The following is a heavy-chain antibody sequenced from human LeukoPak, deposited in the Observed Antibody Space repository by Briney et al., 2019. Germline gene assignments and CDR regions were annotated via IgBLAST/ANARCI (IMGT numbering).Heavy chain of an antibody. Sequence: SETLSLTCTVSGGSISSSSYYWGWIRQPPGKGLEWIGSIYYSGSTYYNPSLKSRVTISVDTSKNQFSLKLSSVTAADTAVYYCARSYSSGWSPLFEDWGQGTLVTVSS. D-gene: IGHD6-19*01. J-gene: IGHJ4*02. V-gene: IGHV4-39*07. CDR2: IYYSGST. CDR3: ARSYSSGWSPLFED. CDR1: GGSISSSSYY.